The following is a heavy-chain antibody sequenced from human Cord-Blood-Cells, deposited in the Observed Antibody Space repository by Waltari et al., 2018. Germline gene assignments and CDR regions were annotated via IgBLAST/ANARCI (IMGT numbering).Heavy chain of an antibody. V-gene: IGHV3-23*01. CDR3: AKDGLIIAAAGPYFDY. Sequence: EVQLLESGGGLVQPGGSLRLSCAASGFTFSSYAMSWVRQAPGKGLEWVSAISGSGGSTYYADSVKGRFTISRDNSKNTLYLQMNSLRAEDTAVYYCAKDGLIIAAAGPYFDYWGQGTLVTVSS. CDR1: GFTFSSYA. CDR2: ISGSGGST. J-gene: IGHJ4*02. D-gene: IGHD6-13*01.